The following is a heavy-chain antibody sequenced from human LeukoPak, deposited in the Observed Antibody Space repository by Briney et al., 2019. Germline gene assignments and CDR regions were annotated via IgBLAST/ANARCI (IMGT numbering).Heavy chain of an antibody. CDR3: ATVGAAAGTGYFDY. Sequence: ASVKVSCKASEYTFTGYYMHWVRQAPGKGLEWMGGFDPEDGETIYAQKFQGRVTMTEDTSTDTAYMELSSLRSEDTAVYYCATVGAAAGTGYFDYWGQGTLVTVSS. D-gene: IGHD6-13*01. CDR2: FDPEDGET. V-gene: IGHV1-24*01. CDR1: EYTFTGYY. J-gene: IGHJ4*02.